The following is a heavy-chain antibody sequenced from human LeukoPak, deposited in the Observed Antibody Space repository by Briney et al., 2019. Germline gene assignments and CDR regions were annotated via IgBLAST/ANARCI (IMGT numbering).Heavy chain of an antibody. D-gene: IGHD3-16*02. V-gene: IGHV3-30-3*01. Sequence: PGRSLRLSCAASGFTFSNYVMHWVRQAPGKGLECVAVISHDGSTKDYADSVKGRFTISRDNSQNTLYLQMSSLRGEDTAVYYCARDYRYGMDVWGLGTTVTVSS. J-gene: IGHJ6*02. CDR3: ARDYRYGMDV. CDR2: ISHDGSTK. CDR1: GFTFSNYV.